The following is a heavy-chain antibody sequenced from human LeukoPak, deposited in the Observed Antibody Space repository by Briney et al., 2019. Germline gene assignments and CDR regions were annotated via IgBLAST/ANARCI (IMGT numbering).Heavy chain of an antibody. Sequence: GGSLRLSCAASGFTFSSYGMGWVRQAPGKGLEWVAFIRYDGSNKYYADSVKGRFTISRDNAKNTLYLQMNSLRAEDTAVYYCARRSAAKDAFDIWGQGTMVTVSS. CDR1: GFTFSSYG. V-gene: IGHV3-33*08. J-gene: IGHJ3*02. D-gene: IGHD6-25*01. CDR2: IRYDGSNK. CDR3: ARRSAAKDAFDI.